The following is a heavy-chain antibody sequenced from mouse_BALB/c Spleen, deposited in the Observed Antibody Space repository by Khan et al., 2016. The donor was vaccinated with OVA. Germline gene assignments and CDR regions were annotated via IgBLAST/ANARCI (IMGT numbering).Heavy chain of an antibody. V-gene: IGHV3-2*02. CDR1: GYSITSDYA. D-gene: IGHD2-3*01. CDR3: ARDGSRYNYAMDY. J-gene: IGHJ4*01. CDR2: ISSSGST. Sequence: EVQLKESGPGLVKPSQSLSLTCTVTGYSITSDYAWNWIRQFPGNKLEWMGYISSSGSTNYNPALKSRISITRDTSKNQFFLQLNSVTTEDTATYYCARDGSRYNYAMDYWGQGTSVTVSP.